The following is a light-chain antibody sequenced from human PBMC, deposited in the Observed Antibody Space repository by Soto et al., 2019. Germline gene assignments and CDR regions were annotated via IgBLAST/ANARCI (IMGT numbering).Light chain of an antibody. Sequence: DIQMTQSPSSLSASVGDRVTITCRASQTLSGYLNWYQQKPGKAPKLLIYAASSLRSGVPSRFSGSASGTDFTLTISSLQREDFATYYCQQSYSNPYTFGQGTKLEIK. CDR1: QTLSGY. J-gene: IGKJ2*01. V-gene: IGKV1-39*01. CDR2: AAS. CDR3: QQSYSNPYT.